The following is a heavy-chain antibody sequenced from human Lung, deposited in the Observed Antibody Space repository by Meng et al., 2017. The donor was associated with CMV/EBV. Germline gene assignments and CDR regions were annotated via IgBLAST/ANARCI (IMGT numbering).Heavy chain of an antibody. V-gene: IGHV3-21*01. J-gene: IGHJ4*02. Sequence: GGSXRLXXAASGFTFSSYSMNWVRQAPGKGLEWVSSISSSSSYIYYADSVKGRFTISRDNAKNSLYLQMNSLRAEDTAVYYCARDAVRYCSSTSCYGPPKQQLVEYDYXGQGXLVTVSS. D-gene: IGHD2-2*01. CDR2: ISSSSSYI. CDR1: GFTFSSYS. CDR3: ARDAVRYCSSTSCYGPPKQQLVEYDY.